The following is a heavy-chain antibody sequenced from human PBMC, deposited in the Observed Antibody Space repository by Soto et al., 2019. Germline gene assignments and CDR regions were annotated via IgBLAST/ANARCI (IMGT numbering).Heavy chain of an antibody. CDR3: ARLQLGGDRMLNWFDP. D-gene: IGHD2-21*02. CDR2: INVYNGDR. V-gene: IGHV1-18*01. Sequence: QVPVVQSGPELKKPGASMKVSCKAQGYIFTKYGIGWVRQAPGHGLEWMGLINVYNGDRKVAQKFQDRVSMTTDTATDTAYMELKSLRSGDTAVYYCARLQLGGDRMLNWFDPWGQGTLVTVSS. J-gene: IGHJ5*02. CDR1: GYIFTKYG.